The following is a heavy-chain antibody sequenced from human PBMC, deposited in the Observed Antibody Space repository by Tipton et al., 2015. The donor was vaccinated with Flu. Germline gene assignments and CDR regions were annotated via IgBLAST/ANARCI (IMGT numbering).Heavy chain of an antibody. CDR3: ARGGGSPSY. CDR2: IYFTGST. CDR1: GGSISRHY. Sequence: TLSLTCTVSGGSISRHYWSWIRQPPGKGLEWIGYIYFTGSTNYNPSLKSRVTISVDMSKNQFSLKLTSVTAADTAAYYCARGGGSPSYWGQGTLVTVSS. J-gene: IGHJ4*02. V-gene: IGHV4-59*11. D-gene: IGHD2-15*01.